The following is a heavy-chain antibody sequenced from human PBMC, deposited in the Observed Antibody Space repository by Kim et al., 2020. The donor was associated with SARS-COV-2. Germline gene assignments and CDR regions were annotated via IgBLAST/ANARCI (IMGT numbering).Heavy chain of an antibody. CDR1: GFTFIKYW. J-gene: IGHJ4*01. Sequence: GGSLRLSCGASGFTFIKYWMAWVRQAPGKGLEWVANIKQDGNERYYADSVKGRFTISRDNAKNSLFLQLYSLRVEDTGVYYCARVADYVWGSYRPFDFWG. CDR2: IKQDGNER. CDR3: ARVADYVWGSYRPFDF. D-gene: IGHD3-16*02. V-gene: IGHV3-7*01.